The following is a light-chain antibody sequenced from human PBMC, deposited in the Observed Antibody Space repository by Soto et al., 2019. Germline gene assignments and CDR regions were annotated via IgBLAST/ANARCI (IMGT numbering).Light chain of an antibody. J-gene: IGKJ4*01. CDR2: GAS. Sequence: DIQMTQSPSAMSASVGDRVTITCRASQAISHYLAWFHQRPGKVPKRLIYGASTLESGVPSRFSGSGSGTDFTLTISSLQPEDFGTYYCLQHNTYPLSFGGGTNVDIK. CDR1: QAISHY. V-gene: IGKV1-17*03. CDR3: LQHNTYPLS.